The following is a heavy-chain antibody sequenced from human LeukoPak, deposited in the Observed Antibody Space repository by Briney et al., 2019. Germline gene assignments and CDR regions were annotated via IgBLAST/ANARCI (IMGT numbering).Heavy chain of an antibody. CDR2: IRQDGSVQ. J-gene: IGHJ4*02. Sequence: GGSLRLSCAASGFTFSSYWMSWVRQAPGKGLEWVANIRQDGSVQNYVDSVKGRFTISRDNPKNSVYLQMNSLRAGDTAVYYCLVTTRSRGFDYWGQGTLVTVSS. CDR3: LVTTRSRGFDY. V-gene: IGHV3-7*01. CDR1: GFTFSSYW. D-gene: IGHD1/OR15-1a*01.